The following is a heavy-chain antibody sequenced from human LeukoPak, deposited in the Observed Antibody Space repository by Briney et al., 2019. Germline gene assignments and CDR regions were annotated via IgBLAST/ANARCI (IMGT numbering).Heavy chain of an antibody. D-gene: IGHD6-13*01. Sequence: GESLNTSCQGSGYSFNSYLIGWVRQMPGKGVEWMGIIFPGDFDPRYRTSFQAQVPISADKPVSTAYLQWSSLKASDTAMYYCARPAAAGSGWWFDPWGRGTLVTVSS. CDR1: GYSFNSYL. V-gene: IGHV5-51*01. CDR2: IFPGDFDP. CDR3: ARPAAAGSGWWFDP. J-gene: IGHJ5*02.